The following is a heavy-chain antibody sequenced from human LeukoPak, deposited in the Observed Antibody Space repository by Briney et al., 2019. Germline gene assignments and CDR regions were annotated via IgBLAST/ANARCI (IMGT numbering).Heavy chain of an antibody. J-gene: IGHJ3*02. CDR1: GGSISSGGYY. D-gene: IGHD2-2*01. CDR3: ARHIVVVPAANGGGPFDI. Sequence: PSQTLSLTCTVSGGSISSGGYYWSWIRQPPGKGLEWIGYIYYSGSTNYNPSLKSRVTISVDTSKNQFSLKLSSVTAADTAVYYCARHIVVVPAANGGGPFDIWGQGTMVTVSS. CDR2: IYYSGST. V-gene: IGHV4-61*08.